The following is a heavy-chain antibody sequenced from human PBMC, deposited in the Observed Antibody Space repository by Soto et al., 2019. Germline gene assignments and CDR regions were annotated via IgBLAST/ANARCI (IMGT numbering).Heavy chain of an antibody. CDR2: IIPIFGTA. D-gene: IGHD6-13*01. Sequence: SVKVSCKASGGTFSSYAISWVRQAPGQGLEWMGGIIPIFGTANYAQKFQGRVTITADESTSTAYMELSSLRSEDTAVYYCARGAGSSSWYGPGGPYYYYGMDVWGQGTTVTVSS. CDR1: GGTFSSYA. J-gene: IGHJ6*02. V-gene: IGHV1-69*13. CDR3: ARGAGSSSWYGPGGPYYYYGMDV.